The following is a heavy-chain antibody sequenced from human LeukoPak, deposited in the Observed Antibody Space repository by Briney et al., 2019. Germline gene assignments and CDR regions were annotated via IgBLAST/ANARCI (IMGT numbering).Heavy chain of an antibody. CDR2: ISYDGSNK. CDR3: ARVGDSGYDSCFVTRGGSCYSFDY. CDR1: GFTFSSYA. Sequence: QPGGSLRLSCAASGFTFSSYAMHWVRQAPGKGLEWVAVISYDGSNKYYADSVKGRFTISRDNAKNTLYLQMNSLRAEDTAVYYCARVGDSGYDSCFVTRGGSCYSFDYWGQGTLVTVSS. J-gene: IGHJ4*02. D-gene: IGHD2-15*01. V-gene: IGHV3-30-3*01.